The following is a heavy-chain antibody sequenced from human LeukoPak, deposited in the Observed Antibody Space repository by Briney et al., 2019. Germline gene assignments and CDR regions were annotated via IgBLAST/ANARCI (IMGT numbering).Heavy chain of an antibody. CDR1: GFTVSDYY. V-gene: IGHV3-53*01. D-gene: IGHD4/OR15-4a*01. J-gene: IGHJ3*02. CDR2: ISNGGNT. CDR3: ARGGALDI. Sequence: PGGSLRLSCAASGFTVSDYYMTWVRQAPGKGLEWVSLISNGGNTYYEDSVKGRFTISRDISQNMLYLQMNSLRAEDTAVYYCARGGALDIWGQGTMVIVS.